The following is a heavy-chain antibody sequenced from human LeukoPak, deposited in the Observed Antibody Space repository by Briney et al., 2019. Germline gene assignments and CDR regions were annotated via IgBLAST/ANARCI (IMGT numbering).Heavy chain of an antibody. V-gene: IGHV4-39*01. Sequence: PSETLSLTCDVSGASISNNNSYWGWIRQPPGKGLEWIGTIYYSGTTYYNPSLKSRVTISVDTSRGQFSLKLSSVTAADTAVYYCARFPRYDFWNWGQGTLVTVSS. CDR2: IYYSGTT. D-gene: IGHD3-3*01. J-gene: IGHJ4*02. CDR3: ARFPRYDFWN. CDR1: GASISNNNSY.